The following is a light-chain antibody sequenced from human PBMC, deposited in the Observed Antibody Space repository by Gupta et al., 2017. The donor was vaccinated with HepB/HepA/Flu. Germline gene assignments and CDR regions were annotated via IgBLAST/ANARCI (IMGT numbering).Light chain of an antibody. V-gene: IGLV2-14*03. Sequence: QSALTQPASVSGSPGPSITIPCTGTSSDVGGYNYVSWYQQHPGKALKLLDHDVSNRPAGVSIRFSGSKSGNTASLTISALEDEDDAYYYSGSYTSSSTVVFGGGTKLTVL. CDR2: DVS. CDR3: GSYTSSSTVV. CDR1: SSDVGGYNY. J-gene: IGLJ2*01.